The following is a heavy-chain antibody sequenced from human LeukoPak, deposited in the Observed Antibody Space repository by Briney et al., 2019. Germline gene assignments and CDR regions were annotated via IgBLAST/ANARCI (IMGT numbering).Heavy chain of an antibody. CDR2: IKQDGSEK. CDR3: ARDQYYYDSSGYYYYFDY. CDR1: GFTFTSYW. Sequence: QPGGSLRLSCAASGFTFTSYWMSWVRQAPGKGLEWVANIKQDGSEKYYVDSVKGRFTISRDNTKNSLYLQMNSLRAEDTAVYYCARDQYYYDSSGYYYYFDYWGQETLVTVSS. J-gene: IGHJ4*02. V-gene: IGHV3-7*04. D-gene: IGHD3-22*01.